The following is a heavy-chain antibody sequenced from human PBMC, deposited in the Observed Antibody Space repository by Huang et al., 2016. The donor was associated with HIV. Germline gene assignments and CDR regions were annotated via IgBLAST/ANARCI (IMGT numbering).Heavy chain of an antibody. CDR1: GASISSHY. D-gene: IGHD6-19*01. J-gene: IGHJ2*01. V-gene: IGHV4-59*11. Sequence: QVQLQESGPGLVQPSETLSLTCTVSGASISSHYWGWIRQTPGKGLGWIGTTHDSGDSGYPPALQGRVSMSVDRSMNQFSLRLNFVTAADTALYYCARDGPYSTGWYRYFDLWGRGTQVSVSS. CDR3: ARDGPYSTGWYRYFDL. CDR2: THDSGDS.